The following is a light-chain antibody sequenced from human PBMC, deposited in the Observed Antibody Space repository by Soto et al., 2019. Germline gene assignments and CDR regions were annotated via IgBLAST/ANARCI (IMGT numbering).Light chain of an antibody. V-gene: IGLV2-8*01. CDR2: EVT. Sequence: QSVLTQPSSASGAPGQSVTISCTGTSSDVGGYNYVSWYQQHPGKVPKLMIYEVTKRPSGVPDRFSGAKSVNTASLTVSGHQAEDEADYYCSSYAGSNILVFGAGTEVTVL. CDR1: SSDVGGYNY. CDR3: SSYAGSNILV. J-gene: IGLJ3*02.